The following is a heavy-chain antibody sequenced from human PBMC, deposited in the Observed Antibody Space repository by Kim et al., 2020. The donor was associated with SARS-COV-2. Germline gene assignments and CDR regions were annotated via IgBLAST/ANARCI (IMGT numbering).Heavy chain of an antibody. CDR3: ARGYGSGSQRYYYYYYGMDV. J-gene: IGHJ6*02. D-gene: IGHD3-10*01. CDR2: INHSGST. V-gene: IGHV4-34*01. Sequence: SETLYLTCAVYGGSFSGYYWSWIRQPPGKGLEWIGEINHSGSTNYNPSLKSRVTISVDTSKNQFSLKLSSVTAADTAVYYCARGYGSGSQRYYYYYYGMDVWGQGTTVTVSS. CDR1: GGSFSGYY.